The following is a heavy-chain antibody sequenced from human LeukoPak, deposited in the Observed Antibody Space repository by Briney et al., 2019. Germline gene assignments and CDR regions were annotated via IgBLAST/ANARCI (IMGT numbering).Heavy chain of an antibody. D-gene: IGHD2-21*02. CDR2: ISSSGSTI. J-gene: IGHJ4*02. V-gene: IGHV3-11*01. Sequence: GGSLRPSCAASGFTFSDYYMSWIRQAPGKGLEWVSYISSSGSTIYYADSVKGRFTISRDNAKNSLYLQMNSLRAEDTAVYYCARDHDGGNSYFDYWGQGTLVTVSS. CDR1: GFTFSDYY. CDR3: ARDHDGGNSYFDY.